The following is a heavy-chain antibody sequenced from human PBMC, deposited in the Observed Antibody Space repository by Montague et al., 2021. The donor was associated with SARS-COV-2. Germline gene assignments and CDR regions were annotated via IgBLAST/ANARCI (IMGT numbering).Heavy chain of an antibody. CDR3: ARGGIRYIVQRGFQYYYGMDV. J-gene: IGHJ6*02. Sequence: SETLSLTCAVYGGSFSVHYLSWIRQPPGKGLECIGEINHSGSTNYNPSLKSRVTISLDTSKNHFSLKLSSVTAADTAVYYCARGGIRYIVQRGFQYYYGMDVWGQGTTVTVSS. CDR2: INHSGST. D-gene: IGHD5-18*01. CDR1: GGSFSVHY. V-gene: IGHV4-34*01.